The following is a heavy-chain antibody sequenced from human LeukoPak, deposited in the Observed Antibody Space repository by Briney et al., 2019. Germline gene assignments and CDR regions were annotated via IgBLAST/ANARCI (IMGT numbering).Heavy chain of an antibody. Sequence: GGSLRLSCAASGFTFSSYSMNWVRQAPGKGLEWVSSISSSSSYIYYADSVKGRFTISRDNAKNSLYLQMNSLRAEDTAVYYCARGAYYDSSGYSLYYFDYWGRGTLVTVSS. D-gene: IGHD3-22*01. CDR1: GFTFSSYS. CDR3: ARGAYYDSSGYSLYYFDY. V-gene: IGHV3-21*01. J-gene: IGHJ4*02. CDR2: ISSSSSYI.